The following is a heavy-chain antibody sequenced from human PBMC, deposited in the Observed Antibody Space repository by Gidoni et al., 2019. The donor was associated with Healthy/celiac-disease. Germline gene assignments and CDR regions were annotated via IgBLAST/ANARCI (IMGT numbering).Heavy chain of an antibody. CDR2: SNAGNGNT. Sequence: QVQLVQSGAEVKKPGASVKVSCKASGYTFTSYAMHWVRQAPGQRLEWMGWSNAGNGNTKYSQKFKGRVTITRDTSESTAYMELSSLRSEDTAVYYCASRTRHSSGWYTLDYWGQGTLVTVSS. D-gene: IGHD6-19*01. CDR1: GYTFTSYA. V-gene: IGHV1-3*01. CDR3: ASRTRHSSGWYTLDY. J-gene: IGHJ4*02.